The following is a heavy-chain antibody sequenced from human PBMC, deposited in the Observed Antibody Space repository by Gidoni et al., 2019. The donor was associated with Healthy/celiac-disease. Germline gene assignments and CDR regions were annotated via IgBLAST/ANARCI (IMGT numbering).Heavy chain of an antibody. D-gene: IGHD2-21*01. V-gene: IGHV1-69*04. J-gene: IGHJ4*02. CDR2: ITPILGIA. CDR3: AREGPRDYYFDY. CDR1: GGPFSSYA. Sequence: QVQLVQSGAEVKKPGSSVKVSCKASGGPFSSYAISWVRQAPGQGLEWMGRITPILGIANYAQKFQGRVTITADKSTSTAYMELSSLRSEDTAVYYCAREGPRDYYFDYWGQGTLVTVSS.